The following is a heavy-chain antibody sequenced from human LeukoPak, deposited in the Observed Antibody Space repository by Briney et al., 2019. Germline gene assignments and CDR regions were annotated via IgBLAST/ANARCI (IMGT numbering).Heavy chain of an antibody. J-gene: IGHJ4*02. CDR1: GYTFTNYD. CDR3: ARALDTTILLGGY. Sequence: VASVKVSCKTSGYTFTNYDINWVRQATGQGLEWMGWMNPYSGSTGYAQNFQGRVTMTRNTSINTVYMEMSSLTSEDTAVYYCARALDTTILLGGYWGQGTLVTVSS. V-gene: IGHV1-8*01. D-gene: IGHD3-16*01. CDR2: MNPYSGST.